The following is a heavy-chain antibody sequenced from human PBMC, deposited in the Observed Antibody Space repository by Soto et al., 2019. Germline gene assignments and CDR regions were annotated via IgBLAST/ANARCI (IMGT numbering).Heavy chain of an antibody. CDR3: AKDRGSDHYFDY. Sequence: QVQLVESGGGVVQPGRSLRLSCAASGFTFSDYGMHWVRQAPGKGLEWVAVISYDGTNTYYADSVKGRLTISRDNSKNTLYVQMNSLRDEDTAVYYCAKDRGSDHYFDYWGQGNLVTVSS. J-gene: IGHJ4*02. CDR1: GFTFSDYG. D-gene: IGHD2-15*01. V-gene: IGHV3-30*18. CDR2: ISYDGTNT.